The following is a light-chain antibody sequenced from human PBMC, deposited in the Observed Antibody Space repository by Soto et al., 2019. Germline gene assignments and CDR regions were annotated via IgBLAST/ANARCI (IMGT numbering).Light chain of an antibody. V-gene: IGKV3-15*01. Sequence: EIEMPQSACTLSVSPRESAPHSCRASQSVSSNLAWYQQKPGQAPRLLIYGASTRATGIPARFSGSGSGTEFTLTISSLQSEDFAVYYCQQYNNWPRTFGQGTKVDIK. CDR1: QSVSSN. CDR3: QQYNNWPRT. CDR2: GAS. J-gene: IGKJ1*01.